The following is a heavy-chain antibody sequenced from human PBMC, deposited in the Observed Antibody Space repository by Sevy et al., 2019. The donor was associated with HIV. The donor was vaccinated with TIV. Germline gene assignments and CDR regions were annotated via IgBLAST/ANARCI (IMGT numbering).Heavy chain of an antibody. CDR3: ARDCSSTTCLWGLDF. D-gene: IGHD2-2*01. V-gene: IGHV3-7*03. Sequence: GGSLRLSCAASGFTFSNYWMSWVRQAPGKRLEWVATIKKDGTEKYYVDSVRGRFTMSRDNAKNSLYLQMNSLRVEDTALYYCARDCSSTTCLWGLDFWGQGTTVTVSS. CDR1: GFTFSNYW. CDR2: IKKDGTEK. J-gene: IGHJ6*02.